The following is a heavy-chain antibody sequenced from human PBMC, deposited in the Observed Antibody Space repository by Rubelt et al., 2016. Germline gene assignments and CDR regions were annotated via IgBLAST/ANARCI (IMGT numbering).Heavy chain of an antibody. J-gene: IGHJ4*02. Sequence: QLQLQESGPGLVKPSETLSLTCTVSGGSISSSSYYWGWIRQPPGKGLAWIGSIYYSGSTYYNPSLKSRVTMSVDTAKNQFARKLSSVTAADTAVYYCARRSSGWYYFDYWGQGTLVTVSS. CDR1: GGSISSSSYY. CDR3: ARRSSGWYYFDY. D-gene: IGHD6-19*01. CDR2: IYYSGST. V-gene: IGHV4-39*01.